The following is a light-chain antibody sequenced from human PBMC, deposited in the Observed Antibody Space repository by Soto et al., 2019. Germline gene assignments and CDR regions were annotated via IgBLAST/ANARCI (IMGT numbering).Light chain of an antibody. V-gene: IGKV1-5*01. Sequence: DIQMTQSPSTLSASVGDRVTITCRASQTINSWLAWYQQKPGNAPKLLISAASSLQSGVPSRFSGSGSGTEFTLTISSLQPEDFATYSCQQYNSGSTFGQGTKVDIK. CDR3: QQYNSGST. CDR2: AAS. CDR1: QTINSW. J-gene: IGKJ1*01.